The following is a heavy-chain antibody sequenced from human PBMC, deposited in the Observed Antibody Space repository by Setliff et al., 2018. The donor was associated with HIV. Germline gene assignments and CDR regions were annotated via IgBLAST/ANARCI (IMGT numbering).Heavy chain of an antibody. V-gene: IGHV3-21*01. J-gene: IGHJ4*02. CDR1: GGSISSSNW. CDR3: ARDSGTTMGASGPGY. D-gene: IGHD1-26*01. CDR2: LSGDSNHI. Sequence: PSETLSLTCAVSGGSISSSNWWSWVRQPPGKGLEWVSSLSGDSNHIYYADSVKGRFTISRDNAKNSLYLQMNSLTADDTAVYYCARDSGTTMGASGPGYWGQGTLVTVSS.